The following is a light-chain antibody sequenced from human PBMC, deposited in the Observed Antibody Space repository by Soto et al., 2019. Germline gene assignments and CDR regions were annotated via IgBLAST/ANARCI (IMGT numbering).Light chain of an antibody. CDR2: HVN. J-gene: IGLJ1*01. CDR3: SSYTSSSTFV. V-gene: IGLV2-14*01. CDR1: SSDVGGYNY. Sequence: QSVLTQHASVSGSSGQSITISCTGSSSDVGGYNYVSWYQQHPGKAPKLMIYHVNTRPSGTSDRFSGSKSGNTASLTISGLQAEDEADYYCSSYTSSSTFVFGTGTKVTVL.